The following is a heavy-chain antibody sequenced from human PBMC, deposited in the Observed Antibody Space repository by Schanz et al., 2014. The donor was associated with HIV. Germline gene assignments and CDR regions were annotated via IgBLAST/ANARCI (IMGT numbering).Heavy chain of an antibody. J-gene: IGHJ4*02. CDR1: GGPIRGFF. V-gene: IGHV4-59*01. D-gene: IGHD3-10*01. Sequence: RQQSGPGLVKPSETLSLSCTVSGGPIRGFFWSWLRQPPGKGLEWIGYVHHSGSTNYDSSLKSRVNISMDTSKNQFSLRLTSVSAADTAVYYCARESGSGSYSFPDYWGQGTLVTVSS. CDR3: ARESGSGSYSFPDY. CDR2: VHHSGST.